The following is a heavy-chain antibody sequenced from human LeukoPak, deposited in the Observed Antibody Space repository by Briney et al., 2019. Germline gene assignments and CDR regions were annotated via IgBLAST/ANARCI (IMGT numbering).Heavy chain of an antibody. J-gene: IGHJ2*01. V-gene: IGHV3-30*02. CDR3: AKNNWEAGGEWCFDL. D-gene: IGHD1-20*01. CDR1: GLTFSLFG. Sequence: PGGSLRPSCAASGLTFSLFGMHWVRQAPGKGLEWVTFIRYDGSDKYYADSVKGRFTISRDNSKNTVYLQMNSLRVEDTAVYYCAKNNWEAGGEWCFDLWGHGTLLTVSS. CDR2: IRYDGSDK.